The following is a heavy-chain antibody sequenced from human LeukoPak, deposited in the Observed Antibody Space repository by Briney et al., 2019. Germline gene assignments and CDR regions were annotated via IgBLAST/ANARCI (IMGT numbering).Heavy chain of an antibody. V-gene: IGHV3-53*01. CDR3: ARDPLLWFGELWD. D-gene: IGHD3-10*01. CDR1: GFTVSSNY. CDR2: IYSGGST. Sequence: GGSLRLSCAASGFTVSSNYMSWVRQAPGKGLEWVSVIYSGGSTYYADSVKGRFTISRDNSKNTLYLQMNSLRAEDTAVYYCARDPLLWFGELWDWGQGTLVTVSS. J-gene: IGHJ4*02.